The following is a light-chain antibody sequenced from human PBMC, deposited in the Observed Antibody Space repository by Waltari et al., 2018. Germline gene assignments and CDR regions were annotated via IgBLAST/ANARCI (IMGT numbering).Light chain of an antibody. CDR1: SRSVGGYNF. J-gene: IGLJ1*01. Sequence: QSALTQPASVSGSPGRSIALSCAGTSRSVGGYNFVALYQQQPGKAPKTMIYDVTKRPSGVSDRFSGSKSGNTASLTISGLRSEDEAVYYCASWDDSHYVFGTGTKVTVL. V-gene: IGLV2-14*03. CDR2: DVT. CDR3: ASWDDSHYV.